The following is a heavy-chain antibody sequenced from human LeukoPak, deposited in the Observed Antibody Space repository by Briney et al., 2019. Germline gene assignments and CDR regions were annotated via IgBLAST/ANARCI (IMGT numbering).Heavy chain of an antibody. D-gene: IGHD3-10*01. CDR2: IYPGDSDT. CDR1: GYSFTSYW. CDR3: ARTTMVRGTYNWFDP. Sequence: GESLKISCKGSGYSFTSYWIGWVRQMPGKGLEWMGIIYPGDSDTRDSPSFEGQVTISADKSITPAYLQWSSLKASDTAMYYCARTTMVRGTYNWFDPWGEGTLVTVSS. J-gene: IGHJ5*02. V-gene: IGHV5-51*01.